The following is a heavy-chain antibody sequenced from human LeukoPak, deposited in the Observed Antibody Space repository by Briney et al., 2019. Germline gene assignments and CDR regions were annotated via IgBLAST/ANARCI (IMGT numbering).Heavy chain of an antibody. D-gene: IGHD3-22*01. V-gene: IGHV4-39*01. CDR3: ARLSVSGVTMINT. CDR1: GDSISTTNYY. CDR2: IFFSGST. Sequence: SETLSLTCTVSGDSISTTNYYWGWIRQPPGKGLEWIGNIFFSGSTYYNPSLKSRVTISVDTSKNQFSLKLSSVTAADTAVYYCARLSVSGVTMINTWGQGTLVTVSS. J-gene: IGHJ5*02.